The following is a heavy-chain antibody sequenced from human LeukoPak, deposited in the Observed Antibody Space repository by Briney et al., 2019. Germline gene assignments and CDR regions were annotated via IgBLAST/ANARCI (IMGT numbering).Heavy chain of an antibody. CDR3: ARDVEMAQSYYYYYYMDV. Sequence: KPSETLSLTCTVSGGSISSSSYYWGWIRQPPGKGLEWIGSIYYSGSTYYNPSLKSRVTISVDTSKNQFSLKLSSVTAADTAVYYCARDVEMAQSYYYYYYMDVWGKGTTVTISS. D-gene: IGHD5-24*01. CDR1: GGSISSSSYY. J-gene: IGHJ6*03. CDR2: IYYSGST. V-gene: IGHV4-39*07.